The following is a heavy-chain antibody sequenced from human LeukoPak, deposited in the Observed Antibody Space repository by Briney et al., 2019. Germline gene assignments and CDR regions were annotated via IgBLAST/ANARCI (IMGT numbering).Heavy chain of an antibody. CDR3: ARPGSGTIGIDY. J-gene: IGHJ4*02. D-gene: IGHD3-10*01. V-gene: IGHV5-51*01. CDR1: GYSFTTYW. CDR2: IYPGDSDT. Sequence: GESLKIVCKGSGYSFTTYWNGRVRQMPGKGLEGMGIIYPGDSDTRYSPSFQGQVTISADRSISTAYLQWTSLKASDTAMYYCARPGSGTIGIDYWGQGTLVTVSS.